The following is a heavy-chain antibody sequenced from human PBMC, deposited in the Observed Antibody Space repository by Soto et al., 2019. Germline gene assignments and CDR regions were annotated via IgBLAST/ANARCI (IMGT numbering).Heavy chain of an antibody. J-gene: IGHJ6*02. CDR3: ATDAGYSSSWYTPIYYYYYGMDV. Sequence: NPSETLSLTCTVSGGSISSSSYYWGWIRQPPGKGLEWIGSIYYSGSTYYNPSLKSRVTISVDMSKNQFSLKLSSVTAADTAVYYCATDAGYSSSWYTPIYYYYYGMDVWGQGTTVT. CDR2: IYYSGST. D-gene: IGHD6-13*01. V-gene: IGHV4-39*01. CDR1: GGSISSSSYY.